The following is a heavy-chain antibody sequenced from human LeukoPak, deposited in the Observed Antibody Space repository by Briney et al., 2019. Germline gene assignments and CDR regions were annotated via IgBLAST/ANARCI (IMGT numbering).Heavy chain of an antibody. D-gene: IGHD4-17*01. CDR1: GVSFSYSY. CDR2: INHNGYT. V-gene: IGHV4-34*01. CDR3: ASQGYGDYADY. J-gene: IGHJ4*02. Sequence: PSETLSLTCAVYGVSFSYSYWSWIRQPPGKGLEWIGEINHNGYTNYNPSLKSRVTISVDTSKNQFSLKLSSVTAADTAVYFCASQGYGDYADYWGQGTLVTVSS.